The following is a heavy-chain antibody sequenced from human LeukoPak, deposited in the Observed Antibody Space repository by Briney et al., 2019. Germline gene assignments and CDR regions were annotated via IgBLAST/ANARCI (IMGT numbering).Heavy chain of an antibody. D-gene: IGHD3-10*01. Sequence: SVKVSCKASGYTFTSYAISWVRQAPGQGLEWMGGIIPIFGTANYAQKFQGRVTITADESTSTAYMELSSLRSDDTAVYYCARVNPDGSGSSLDYWGQGTLVTVSS. CDR1: GYTFTSYA. CDR2: IIPIFGTA. CDR3: ARVNPDGSGSSLDY. V-gene: IGHV1-69*13. J-gene: IGHJ4*02.